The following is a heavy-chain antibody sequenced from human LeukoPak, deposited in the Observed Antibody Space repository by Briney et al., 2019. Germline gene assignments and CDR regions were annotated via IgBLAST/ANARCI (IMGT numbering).Heavy chain of an antibody. Sequence: SETLSLTCAVYGGSFSGYYWSWIRQPPGKGLEWIGEINHSGSTNYNPSLKSRVTISVDKSKNQFSLKLSSVTAADTAVYYCARDVAARGYFDYWGQGTLVTVSS. J-gene: IGHJ4*02. V-gene: IGHV4-34*01. D-gene: IGHD6-6*01. CDR2: INHSGST. CDR1: GGSFSGYY. CDR3: ARDVAARGYFDY.